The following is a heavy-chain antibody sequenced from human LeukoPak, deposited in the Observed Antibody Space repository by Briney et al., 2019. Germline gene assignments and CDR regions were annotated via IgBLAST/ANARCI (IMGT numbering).Heavy chain of an antibody. CDR1: GYTFTGYY. CDR3: ARPGRFGELKPSNFDY. J-gene: IGHJ4*02. Sequence: ASVKVSCKASGYTFTGYYVHWVRQAPGQGLEWMGWINPNSGGTNYAQKFQGRVTMTRDTSISTAYMELSRLRSDDTAVYYCARPGRFGELKPSNFDYWGQGTLVTVSS. CDR2: INPNSGGT. V-gene: IGHV1-2*02. D-gene: IGHD3-10*01.